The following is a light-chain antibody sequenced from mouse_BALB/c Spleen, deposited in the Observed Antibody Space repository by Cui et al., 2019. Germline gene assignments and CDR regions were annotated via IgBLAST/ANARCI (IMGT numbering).Light chain of an antibody. V-gene: IGKV3-5*01. Sequence: DIVLTQSPASLAVSLGQRATIPCRASESVDSYGNSFMHWYQQKPGQPPKLLIYRASNLESGIPARFSGSGSRTDFTLTINPVEADDVATYYCQQSNEDPLTFGAGTKLGLK. CDR1: ESVDSYGNSF. CDR3: QQSNEDPLT. CDR2: RAS. J-gene: IGKJ5*01.